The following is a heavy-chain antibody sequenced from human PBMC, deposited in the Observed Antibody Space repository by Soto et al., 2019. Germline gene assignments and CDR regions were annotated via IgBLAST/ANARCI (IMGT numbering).Heavy chain of an antibody. Sequence: GGSLRLSCAASGFTFSSYAMSWVRTAPGKGLEWVSAISGSGGRTYYADSVKGRFTISRDNSKNTLYLQMNSLRAEDTAVYYCAKCLVGATYPHDAFDIWGQGTMVTVSS. D-gene: IGHD1-26*01. CDR1: GFTFSSYA. J-gene: IGHJ3*02. CDR3: AKCLVGATYPHDAFDI. CDR2: ISGSGGRT. V-gene: IGHV3-23*01.